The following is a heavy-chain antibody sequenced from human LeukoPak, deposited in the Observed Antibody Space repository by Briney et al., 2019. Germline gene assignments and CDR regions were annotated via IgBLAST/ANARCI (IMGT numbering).Heavy chain of an antibody. V-gene: IGHV3-30-3*01. CDR1: GFTFSSYA. Sequence: GGSLRLSCAASGFTFSSYAMHWVRQAPGKGLEWVAVISYDGSNKYYADSVKGRFTISRDNAKNSLYLQMNSLRAEDTAVYYCARRWSSSSWFFDYWGQGTLVTVSS. CDR3: ARRWSSSSWFFDY. CDR2: ISYDGSNK. D-gene: IGHD6-13*01. J-gene: IGHJ4*02.